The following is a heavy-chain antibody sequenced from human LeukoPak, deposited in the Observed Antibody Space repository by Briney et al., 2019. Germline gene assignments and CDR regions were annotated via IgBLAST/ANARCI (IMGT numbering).Heavy chain of an antibody. CDR1: GGPINNYY. J-gene: IGHJ4*02. CDR2: IYYSGST. D-gene: IGHD1-26*01. CDR3: ARDMSYAFDY. Sequence: SSETLSLTCTVSGGPINNYYWSWIRQPPGKGLEWIGYIYYSGSTNYNPSLKSRVTISVDTSKNQFSLKLSSVTAADTAVYYCARDMSYAFDYWGQGTLVTVSS. V-gene: IGHV4-59*01.